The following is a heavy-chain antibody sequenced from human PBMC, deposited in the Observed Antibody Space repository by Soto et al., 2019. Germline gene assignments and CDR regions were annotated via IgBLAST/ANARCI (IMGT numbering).Heavy chain of an antibody. CDR3: ARTRLAAAGLRWFDP. CDR2: INHSGST. CDR1: GGSFSGYY. D-gene: IGHD6-13*01. Sequence: QVQLQQWGAGLLKPSETLSLTCAVYGGSFSGYYWSWIRQPPGKGLEWIGEINHSGSTNYNPSLKSRVTLXXDXSXXQFSRKLSSVTAADTAVYYCARTRLAAAGLRWFDPWGQGTLVTVSS. J-gene: IGHJ5*02. V-gene: IGHV4-34*01.